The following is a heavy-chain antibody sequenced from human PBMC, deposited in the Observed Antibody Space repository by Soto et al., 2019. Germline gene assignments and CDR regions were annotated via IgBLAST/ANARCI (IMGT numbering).Heavy chain of an antibody. D-gene: IGHD3-3*01. J-gene: IGHJ4*02. Sequence: ASVKVSCKASGYTFTSYGISWVRQAPGQGLEWMGWISAYNGNTNYAQKLQGRVTMTTDTSTSTAYMELRSLRSDDTAVYYCARDRVPHTIFGVPPDTLDYWGQRTLVTVSS. CDR1: GYTFTSYG. CDR3: ARDRVPHTIFGVPPDTLDY. V-gene: IGHV1-18*01. CDR2: ISAYNGNT.